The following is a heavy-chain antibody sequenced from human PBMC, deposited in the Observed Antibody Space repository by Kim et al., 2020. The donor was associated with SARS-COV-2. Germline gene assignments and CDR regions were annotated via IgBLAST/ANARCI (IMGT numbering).Heavy chain of an antibody. D-gene: IGHD3-10*01. CDR3: ARGGAYYYGSVSFDY. J-gene: IGHJ4*02. Sequence: DPGKGQLTISRDKSRNSLYLRMNSLRSEDTAVYCCARGGAYYYGSVSFDYWGQGTLVTVSS. V-gene: IGHV3-30*07.